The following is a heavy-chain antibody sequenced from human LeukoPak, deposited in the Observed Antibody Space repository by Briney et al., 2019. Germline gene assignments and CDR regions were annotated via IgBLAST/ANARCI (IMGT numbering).Heavy chain of an antibody. CDR2: IYPGDSDT. D-gene: IGHD2-2*01. J-gene: IGHJ5*02. CDR1: GYSFTSYW. V-gene: IGHV5-51*01. CDR3: ARNTYCSSTSCSNWFDP. Sequence: RESLKISCKGSGYSFTSYWIGWVRQMPGKGLEWMGIIYPGDSDTRYSPSFQGQVTISADKSISTAYLQWSSLKASDTAMYYCARNTYCSSTSCSNWFDPWGQGTLVTVSS.